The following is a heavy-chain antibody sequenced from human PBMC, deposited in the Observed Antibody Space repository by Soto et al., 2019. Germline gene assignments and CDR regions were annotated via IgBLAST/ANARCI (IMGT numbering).Heavy chain of an antibody. Sequence: SEILSLTYTVSEEYIRSSSYHWGWIRQPPGKGLEWIGSIYYSGSTYYNPSLKSRVTISVDMSKNQFSLNLSSVTAADTAVYYCARHSGDSYGWVSSWGQGTLVTVSS. CDR3: ARHSGDSYGWVSS. CDR1: EEYIRSSSYH. V-gene: IGHV4-39*01. CDR2: IYYSGST. D-gene: IGHD5-18*01. J-gene: IGHJ4*02.